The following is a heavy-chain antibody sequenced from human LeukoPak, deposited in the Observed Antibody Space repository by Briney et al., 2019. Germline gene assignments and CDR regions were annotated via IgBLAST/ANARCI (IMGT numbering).Heavy chain of an antibody. CDR3: ARRPSGSNPFDY. D-gene: IGHD1-26*01. Sequence: SETLSLTCAVYGGSFSGYYWSWIRQPPGKGLEWIGEINHSGSTYYNPSLKSRVTISVDTSKNQFSLKLSSVTAADTAVYYCARRPSGSNPFDYWGQGTLVTVSS. V-gene: IGHV4-34*01. CDR1: GGSFSGYY. J-gene: IGHJ4*02. CDR2: INHSGST.